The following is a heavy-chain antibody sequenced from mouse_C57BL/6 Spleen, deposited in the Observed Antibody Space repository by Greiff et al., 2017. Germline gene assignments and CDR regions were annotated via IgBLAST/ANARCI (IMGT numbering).Heavy chain of an antibody. CDR3: ANGNYYGSSPCYFDY. CDR2: IHPNSGST. V-gene: IGHV1-64*01. CDR1: GYTFTSYW. D-gene: IGHD1-1*01. Sequence: VQLQQPGAELVKPGASVKLSCKASGYTFTSYWMHWVKQRPGQGLEWIGMIHPNSGSTNYNEKFKSKATLTVDKSSSTAYMQLSSLTSEDSAVYYCANGNYYGSSPCYFDYWGQGTTLTVSS. J-gene: IGHJ2*01.